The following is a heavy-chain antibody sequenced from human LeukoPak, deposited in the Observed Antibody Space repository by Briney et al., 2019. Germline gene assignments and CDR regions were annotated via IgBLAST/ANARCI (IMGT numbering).Heavy chain of an antibody. CDR3: ARHDCSSTSCYYYYGMDV. Sequence: SETLSLTCTVSGGSIGSSSHYWGWIRQPPGKGPEWIGTIYYSGSTYYNPPLKSRVTISVDTSKNQFSLKLSSVTATDTAVYYCARHDCSSTSCYYYYGMDVWGQGTTVTVSS. CDR1: GGSIGSSSHY. J-gene: IGHJ6*02. CDR2: IYYSGST. D-gene: IGHD2-2*01. V-gene: IGHV4-39*01.